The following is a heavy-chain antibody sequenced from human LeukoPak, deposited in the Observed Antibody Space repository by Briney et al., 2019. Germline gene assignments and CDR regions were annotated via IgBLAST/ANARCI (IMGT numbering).Heavy chain of an antibody. D-gene: IGHD3-10*01. CDR2: INHSGST. CDR1: GGSFSGYY. Sequence: SETLSLTCAVYGGSFSGYYWSWIRQPPGKGLEWIGEINHSGSTNYNPSLKSRVTISVDTSKNQFSLKLSSVTAADTAVYYCARGVTMARGSYYYYYYGMDVWGQGTTVTVSS. CDR3: ARGVTMARGSYYYYYYGMDV. J-gene: IGHJ6*02. V-gene: IGHV4-34*01.